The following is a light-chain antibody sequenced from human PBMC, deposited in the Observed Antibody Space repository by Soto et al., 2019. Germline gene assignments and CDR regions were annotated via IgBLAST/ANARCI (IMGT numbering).Light chain of an antibody. V-gene: IGKV3-11*01. CDR3: QQRSHWPPA. Sequence: EIVLTQSPATLSLSPGERATLSCRASQSVSSYLAWYQRKPGQAPRLLIYDASNRATGIPARFSGSGSGTDFPLTISSLEPEDFAVYYCQQRSHWPPAFGQGPKLEIK. CDR2: DAS. J-gene: IGKJ2*01. CDR1: QSVSSY.